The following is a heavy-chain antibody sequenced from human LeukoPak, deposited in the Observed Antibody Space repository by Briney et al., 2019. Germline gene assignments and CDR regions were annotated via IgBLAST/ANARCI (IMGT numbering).Heavy chain of an antibody. Sequence: SETLSLTCAVYGGSFSGYYWSWIRQPPGKGLEWIGEINHSGSTNYNPSLKSRVTISVDTSKNQFSLKLSSVTAADTAVYYCARGRYGGPHRRYYFDYWGQGTLVTVSS. V-gene: IGHV4-34*01. CDR1: GGSFSGYY. D-gene: IGHD1-26*01. CDR2: INHSGST. J-gene: IGHJ4*02. CDR3: ARGRYGGPHRRYYFDY.